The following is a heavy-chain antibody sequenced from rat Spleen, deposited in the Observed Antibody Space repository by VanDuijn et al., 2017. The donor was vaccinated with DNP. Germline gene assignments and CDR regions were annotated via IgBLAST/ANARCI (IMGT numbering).Heavy chain of an antibody. V-gene: IGHV5-27*01. D-gene: IGHD1-1*01. CDR1: GFTFSNYG. J-gene: IGHJ2*01. Sequence: EVQLVESGGGLVQPGRSLKLSCAASGFTFSNYGMAWVRQAPTKGLEWVASITNSGGSTYYRDSVKGRFTISRDNAKSTLYLQMDSLRSEDTATYYCTTGLQSLFDYWGQGVMVTVSS. CDR2: ITNSGGST. CDR3: TTGLQSLFDY.